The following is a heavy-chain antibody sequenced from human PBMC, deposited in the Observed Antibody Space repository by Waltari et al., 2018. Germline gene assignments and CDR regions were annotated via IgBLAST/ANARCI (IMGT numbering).Heavy chain of an antibody. CDR3: ARIQDNYYMDV. CDR1: GFSLSTSGMR. V-gene: IGHV2-70*04. CDR2: IDWDDDK. J-gene: IGHJ6*03. D-gene: IGHD2-15*01. Sequence: QVTLKESGRALVKPTQTLTLTCTFSGFSLSTSGMRVSWIRQPPGKALEWLARIDWDDDKFYSTSLKTRLTISKDTSKNQVVLTMTNMDPVDTATYYCARIQDNYYMDVWGKGTTVTVSS.